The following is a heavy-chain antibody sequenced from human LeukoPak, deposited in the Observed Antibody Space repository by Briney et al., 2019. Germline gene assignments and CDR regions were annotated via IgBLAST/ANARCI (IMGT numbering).Heavy chain of an antibody. CDR3: ARDKYGGNSNAFDI. J-gene: IGHJ3*02. D-gene: IGHD4-23*01. CDR1: GFTFSNYW. Sequence: GGPLRLSCAASGFTFSNYWMHWVPQVPGKAPVWVSRVGTDGRSTTYADYVKGRFTISRDNAKNTLYLQMSSLRVDDTAVYYCARDKYGGNSNAFDIWGQGTLVTVSS. V-gene: IGHV3-74*01. CDR2: VGTDGRST.